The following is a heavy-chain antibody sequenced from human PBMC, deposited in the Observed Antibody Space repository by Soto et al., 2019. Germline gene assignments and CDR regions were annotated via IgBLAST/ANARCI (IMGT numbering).Heavy chain of an antibody. J-gene: IGHJ4*02. Sequence: QVQLVQSGAEVKKPGASVKVSRKASGYTFTSFDINWVRQAPGQGLEWMGWMNPATGNTGYAQKFQGRVTMTRNTSINTAYMELSSLRSEDTAVYFCARGGDTSTWYDLDYWGQGALVTVSS. CDR3: ARGGDTSTWYDLDY. CDR2: MNPATGNT. D-gene: IGHD6-13*01. CDR1: GYTFTSFD. V-gene: IGHV1-8*01.